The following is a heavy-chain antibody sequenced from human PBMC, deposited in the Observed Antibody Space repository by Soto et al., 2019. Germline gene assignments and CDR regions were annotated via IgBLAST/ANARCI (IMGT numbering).Heavy chain of an antibody. D-gene: IGHD6-13*01. Sequence: GASVKVSCKASGGTFSSYAISWVRQAPGQGLEWMGGIIPIFGTANYAQKFQGRVTITADESTSTAYMELSSLRSEDTAVYYCARVDSSYYGMDVWGQGTTVNVS. V-gene: IGHV1-69*13. J-gene: IGHJ6*02. CDR3: ARVDSSYYGMDV. CDR2: IIPIFGTA. CDR1: GGTFSSYA.